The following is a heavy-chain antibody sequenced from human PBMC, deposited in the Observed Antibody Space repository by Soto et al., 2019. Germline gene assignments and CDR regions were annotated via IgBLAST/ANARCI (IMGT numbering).Heavy chain of an antibody. J-gene: IGHJ4*02. CDR3: SGMVIPFDY. D-gene: IGHD3-3*01. V-gene: IGHV3-23*01. CDR2: ISGSVGST. Sequence: GGALRLSCTASGFTFSDDGMRWVRPAPGKVLGWVSSISGSVGSTFYADSVKGRFTVSRDNAKNTLYLQMNSLRAEDTAVYYCSGMVIPFDYWGQGTLVNVSS. CDR1: GFTFSDDG.